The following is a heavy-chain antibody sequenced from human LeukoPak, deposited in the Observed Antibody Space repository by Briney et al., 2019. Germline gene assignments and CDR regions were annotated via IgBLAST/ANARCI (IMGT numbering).Heavy chain of an antibody. V-gene: IGHV3-23*01. CDR2: ISGSGGST. Sequence: PGGSLRLPCAASGFTFSSYAMSWVRQAPGKGLEWVSAISGSGGSTYYVDSVKGRFTISRDNSKNTLYLQMNSLRAEDTAVYYCAKDTAQKIGYRFDPWGQGTLVTVSS. J-gene: IGHJ5*02. CDR3: AKDTAQKIGYRFDP. D-gene: IGHD3-22*01. CDR1: GFTFSSYA.